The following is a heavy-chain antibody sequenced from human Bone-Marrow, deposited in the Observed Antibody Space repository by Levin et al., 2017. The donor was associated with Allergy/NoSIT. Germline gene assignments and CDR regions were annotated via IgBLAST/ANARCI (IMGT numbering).Heavy chain of an antibody. CDR1: GFTFSSYA. CDR2: ISASGGST. CDR3: AKGKVGSGYYQPFDY. Sequence: PGGSLRLSCAASGFTFSSYAMSWVRQAPGKGLEWVSTISASGGSTYYAYSVKGRFTISRDNSKNTVYLQMNSLRAEDTAVYYCAKGKVGSGYYQPFDYWGQGTLVTVSS. J-gene: IGHJ4*02. D-gene: IGHD3-22*01. V-gene: IGHV3-23*01.